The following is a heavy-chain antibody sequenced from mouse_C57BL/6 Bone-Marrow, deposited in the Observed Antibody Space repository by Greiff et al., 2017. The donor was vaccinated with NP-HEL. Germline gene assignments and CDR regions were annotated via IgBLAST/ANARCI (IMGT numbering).Heavy chain of an antibody. CDR3: ALYYYGSSRYFDV. V-gene: IGHV1-55*01. Sequence: QVQLQQSGAELVKPGASVKMSCKVSGYTFTSYWITWVKQRPGQGLEWIGDIYPGSGSTNYNEKFKSKATLTVDTSSSTAYMQLSSLTSEDSAVYYCALYYYGSSRYFDVWGTGTTVTVSS. CDR1: GYTFTSYW. D-gene: IGHD1-1*01. CDR2: IYPGSGST. J-gene: IGHJ1*03.